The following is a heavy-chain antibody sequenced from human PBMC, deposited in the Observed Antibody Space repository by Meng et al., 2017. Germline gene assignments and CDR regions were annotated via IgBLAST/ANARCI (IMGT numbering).Heavy chain of an antibody. CDR3: AREVFEYSSGWYRVPDY. D-gene: IGHD6-13*01. CDR2: INRDWSST. J-gene: IGHJ4*02. V-gene: IGHV3-74*01. Sequence: GGSLRLSCAASGFTFSSYWMHWVRQAPGKGLVWVSRINRDWSSTSYSDSVKGRFTISRDNAKNTLYLQMNRLRAEDTAVYYWAREVFEYSSGWYRVPDYWGQGTLVTVSS. CDR1: GFTFSSYW.